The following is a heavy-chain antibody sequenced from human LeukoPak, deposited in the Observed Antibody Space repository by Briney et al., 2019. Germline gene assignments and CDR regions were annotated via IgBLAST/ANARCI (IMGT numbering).Heavy chain of an antibody. CDR3: AKDYNYYDSSGYFDY. CDR1: GFTFSSYA. Sequence: GGSLRLSCAASGFTFSSYAMSWVRQAPGKGLEWVSAISGSGGSTYYADSVKGRFTISRDNSKNTLYLQMNSLRVEDTAVYYCAKDYNYYDSSGYFDYWGQGTLVTVSS. D-gene: IGHD3-22*01. CDR2: ISGSGGST. V-gene: IGHV3-23*01. J-gene: IGHJ4*02.